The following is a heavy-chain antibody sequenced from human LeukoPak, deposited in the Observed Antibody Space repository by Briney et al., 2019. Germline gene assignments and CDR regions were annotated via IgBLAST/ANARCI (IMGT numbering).Heavy chain of an antibody. D-gene: IGHD2-2*01. CDR2: ISSSSSYI. J-gene: IGHJ5*02. Sequence: GGSLRLSCAASGFTFSSYSMNWVRQALGKGLEWVSSISSSSSYIYYADSVKGRFTISRDNAKNSLYLQMNSLRAEDTAVYYCARQLAGPTNWFDPWGQGTLVTVSS. CDR3: ARQLAGPTNWFDP. V-gene: IGHV3-21*01. CDR1: GFTFSSYS.